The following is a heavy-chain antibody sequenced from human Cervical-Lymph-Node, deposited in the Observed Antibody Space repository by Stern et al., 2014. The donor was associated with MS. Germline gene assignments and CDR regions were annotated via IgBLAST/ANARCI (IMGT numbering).Heavy chain of an antibody. CDR3: ARVGLYAYGSGSEGLDY. CDR2: MNPNSGNP. CDR1: GYTFTSYH. D-gene: IGHD3-10*01. J-gene: IGHJ4*02. V-gene: IGHV1-8*01. Sequence: VQLVQSGAEVKKPGASVKVSCKASGYTFTSYHITWVRQATGQGLEWMGWMNPNSGNPDYAQKFQGRVTMTSNASIGTAYMELSSLRSEDTAVYYCARVGLYAYGSGSEGLDYWGQGTLVTVPS.